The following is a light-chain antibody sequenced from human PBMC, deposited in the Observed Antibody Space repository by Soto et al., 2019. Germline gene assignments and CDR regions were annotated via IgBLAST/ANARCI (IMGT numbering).Light chain of an antibody. Sequence: DIPMTQSPSTLSASVGDRVTITCRASQSISTWLAWYQQKPGKAPRLLIFLESSVETGVPSRFIGSGAGTEFTLTISSLQPDDSATYYCQQYNSYSPWTFGQGTKVEIK. CDR3: QQYNSYSPWT. J-gene: IGKJ1*01. CDR2: LES. CDR1: QSISTW. V-gene: IGKV1-5*03.